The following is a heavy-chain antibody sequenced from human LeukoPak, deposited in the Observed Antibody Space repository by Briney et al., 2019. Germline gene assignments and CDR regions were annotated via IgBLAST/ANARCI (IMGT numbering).Heavy chain of an antibody. CDR2: LHYTGSS. CDR1: GGSLSGYY. J-gene: IGHJ2*01. D-gene: IGHD6-19*01. Sequence: SETLSLTCSVSGGSLSGYYWSWIRQPPGKGLEWMGSLHYTGSSNYNPSLESRVTMSVDTSKNRFSLKLTSVTGADTAVYYCARGADPTGWHLGWFFDLWGRGTLVTVSS. V-gene: IGHV4-59*08. CDR3: ARGADPTGWHLGWFFDL.